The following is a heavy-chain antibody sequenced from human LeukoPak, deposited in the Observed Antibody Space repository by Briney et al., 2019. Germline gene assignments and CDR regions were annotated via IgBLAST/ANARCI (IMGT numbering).Heavy chain of an antibody. CDR3: ARDRDYGSGSYSGVPSYYYYMDV. J-gene: IGHJ6*03. Sequence: SETLSLTCTVSGGSISSGSYYWSWIRQPAGKGLEWIGRIYTSGSTNYNPSLKSRVTISVDTSKNQFSLKLSSVTAADTAVYYCARDRDYGSGSYSGVPSYYYYMDVWGKGTTVTISS. CDR1: GGSISSGSYY. D-gene: IGHD3-10*01. V-gene: IGHV4-61*02. CDR2: IYTSGST.